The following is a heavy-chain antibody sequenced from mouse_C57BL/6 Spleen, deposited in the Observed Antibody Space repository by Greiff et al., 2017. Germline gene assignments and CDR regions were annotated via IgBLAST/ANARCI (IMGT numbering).Heavy chain of an antibody. CDR2: ISDGGSYT. Sequence: DVQLVESGGGLVKPGGSLKLSCAASGFTFSSYAMSWVRQTPEKRLEWVATISDGGSYTYYPDNVKGRFTISRDNAKNNLYLQMSHLKSEDTARYYCARGYSNYGYFDYWGQGTTLTVSS. CDR3: ARGYSNYGYFDY. D-gene: IGHD2-5*01. V-gene: IGHV5-4*01. J-gene: IGHJ2*01. CDR1: GFTFSSYA.